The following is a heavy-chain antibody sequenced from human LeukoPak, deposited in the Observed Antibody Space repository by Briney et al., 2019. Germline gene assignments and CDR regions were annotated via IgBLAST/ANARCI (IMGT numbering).Heavy chain of an antibody. CDR1: GFSFSSNW. Sequence: GGSLRLSCAAPGFSFSSNWMGWVRQAPGKGLEWVAHIKRDGSQRYYLDSVKGRFTISRDNAKNSLYLQMNSLRVEDTAVYYCARLGLEVGGPNWFDPWGQGTLVTVSS. J-gene: IGHJ5*02. CDR3: ARLGLEVGGPNWFDP. D-gene: IGHD1-1*01. V-gene: IGHV3-7*01. CDR2: IKRDGSQR.